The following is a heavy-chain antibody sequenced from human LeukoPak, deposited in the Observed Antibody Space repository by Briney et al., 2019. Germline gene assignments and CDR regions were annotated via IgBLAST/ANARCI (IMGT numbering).Heavy chain of an antibody. V-gene: IGHV4-4*02. CDR3: ARGVPNQNDGSSSIDY. D-gene: IGHD6-13*01. Sequence: PSETLSLTCTVSGDSFSSNNYWTWVRQPPGKGLEWIGEINHSGSTNYNPSLKSRVTISVDTSKNQFSLKLSSVTAADTAVYYCARGVPNQNDGSSSIDYWGQGTLVTVSS. CDR2: INHSGST. CDR1: GDSFSSNNY. J-gene: IGHJ4*02.